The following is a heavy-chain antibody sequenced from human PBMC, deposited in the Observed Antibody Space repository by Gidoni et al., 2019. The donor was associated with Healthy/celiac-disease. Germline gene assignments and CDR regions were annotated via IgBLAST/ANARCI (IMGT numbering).Heavy chain of an antibody. J-gene: IGHJ6*02. Sequence: QVQLQESGPGLVKPSETLSLTCTVSGGSISSYYWSWIRQPPGKGLEWIGYIYYSGSTNYNPSLKSRVTISVDTSKNQFSLKLSSVTAADTAVYYCARENTLWMGMDVWGQGTTVTVSS. V-gene: IGHV4-59*01. CDR1: GGSISSYY. CDR3: ARENTLWMGMDV. CDR2: IYYSGST. D-gene: IGHD1-1*01.